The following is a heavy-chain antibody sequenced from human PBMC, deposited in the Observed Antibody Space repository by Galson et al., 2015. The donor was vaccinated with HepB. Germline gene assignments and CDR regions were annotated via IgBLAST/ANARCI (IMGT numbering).Heavy chain of an antibody. D-gene: IGHD6-13*01. V-gene: IGHV5-10-1*01. Sequence: QSGAEVKKPGESLRISCKGFGYSFTTYWISWVRQVPGKGLEWLGRIDPSDSYTNYSPSFQGHVTISADKSISTVYLQLNNLKASDTAMYYCASCGINWYGPNWFDPWGQGTLVTVSS. CDR3: ASCGINWYGPNWFDP. CDR2: IDPSDSYT. CDR1: GYSFTTYW. J-gene: IGHJ5*02.